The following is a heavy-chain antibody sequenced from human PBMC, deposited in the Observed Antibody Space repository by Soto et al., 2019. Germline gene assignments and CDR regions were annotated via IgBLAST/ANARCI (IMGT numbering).Heavy chain of an antibody. CDR2: VYHRGRS. CDR3: LRQRNSVISQAYFDY. V-gene: IGHV4-39*01. CDR1: GGSVSNSNNY. J-gene: IGHJ4*02. Sequence: SWTLSLTCTVSGGSVSNSNNYWGWIRESPVKGLEWIGSVYHRGRSYSKSSVKRRVTIPVDTSKNQFSLNLNSVTSSETAVYYSLRQRNSVISQAYFDYCGRGALVTVS.